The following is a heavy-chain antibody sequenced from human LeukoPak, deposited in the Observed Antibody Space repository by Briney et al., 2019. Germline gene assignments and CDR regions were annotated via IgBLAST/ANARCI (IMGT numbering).Heavy chain of an antibody. CDR1: GGSISSYY. CDR2: IYYSGST. CDR3: ARGGYSGYGFDY. Sequence: SETLSLTCTVSGGSISSYYWSWIRQPPAKGPEWIGYIYYSGSTNYNPSLKSRVTISVDTSKNQFSLKLSSVTAADTAVYYCARGGYSGYGFDYWGQGTLVTVSS. J-gene: IGHJ4*02. V-gene: IGHV4-59*01. D-gene: IGHD5-12*01.